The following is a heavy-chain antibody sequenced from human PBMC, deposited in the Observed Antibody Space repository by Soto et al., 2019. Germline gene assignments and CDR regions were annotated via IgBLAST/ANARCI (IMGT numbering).Heavy chain of an antibody. CDR2: MNPNSGNT. Sequence: ASVKVSCKASGYTFTSYGISWVRQATGQGLEYLGWMNPNSGNTGYVQKFQGRVTMTRDTSISTAYMELSSLRSEDTAVYFCARGVKYGAYSRWFDPWGQ. D-gene: IGHD4-17*01. CDR3: ARGVKYGAYSRWFDP. CDR1: GYTFTSYG. V-gene: IGHV1-8*02. J-gene: IGHJ5*02.